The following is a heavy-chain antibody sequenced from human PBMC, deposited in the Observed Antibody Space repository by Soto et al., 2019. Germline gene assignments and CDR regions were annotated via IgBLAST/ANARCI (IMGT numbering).Heavy chain of an antibody. J-gene: IGHJ6*02. CDR2: INPNSGGT. CDR3: ASYDILTDYYYYYGTDV. CDR1: GYTFTGYY. Sequence: ASVKVSCKASGYTFTGYYMHWVRQAPGQGLEWMGWINPNSGGTNYAQKFQGRVTMTRDTSISTAYMELSRLRSDDTAVYYCASYDILTDYYYYYGTDVWGQGTTVTVSS. D-gene: IGHD3-9*01. V-gene: IGHV1-2*02.